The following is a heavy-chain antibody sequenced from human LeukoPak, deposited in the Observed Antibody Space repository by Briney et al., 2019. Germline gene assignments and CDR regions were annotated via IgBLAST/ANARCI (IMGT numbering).Heavy chain of an antibody. CDR3: ARLTGDYDAFDI. CDR1: GGSISSYY. J-gene: IGHJ3*02. CDR2: IYYSGST. V-gene: IGHV4-59*08. D-gene: IGHD4-17*01. Sequence: SETLSLTCTVSGGSISSYYWSWIRQPPGKGLEWIGYIYYSGSTNYNPSLKSRVTISVDTSKNQFSLKLSSVTAADTAVYYCARLTGDYDAFDIWGQETMVTVSS.